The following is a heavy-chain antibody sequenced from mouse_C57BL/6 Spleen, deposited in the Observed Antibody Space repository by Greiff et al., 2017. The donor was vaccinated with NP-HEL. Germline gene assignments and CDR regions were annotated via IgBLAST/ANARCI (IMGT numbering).Heavy chain of an antibody. Sequence: EVQLQQSGPVLVKPGPSVKISCKASGFTFTDYYMHWVKQSHGKSLEWIGLVYPYNGGTSYNQKFKGKATLTVDTSSSTAYMELNSLTSEDSAVYYCASIYYYGSSYGGYFDVWGTGTTVTVSS. D-gene: IGHD1-1*01. CDR1: GFTFTDYY. CDR2: VYPYNGGT. CDR3: ASIYYYGSSYGGYFDV. J-gene: IGHJ1*03. V-gene: IGHV1-36*01.